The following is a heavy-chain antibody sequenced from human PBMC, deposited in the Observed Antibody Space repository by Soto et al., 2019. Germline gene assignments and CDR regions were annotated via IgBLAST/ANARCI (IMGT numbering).Heavy chain of an antibody. D-gene: IGHD5-12*01. CDR3: AKSLFCGYVDYYYYGMDV. CDR1: GFTFSSYA. Sequence: GGSLRLSCAASGFTFSSYAMSWVRQAPGKGLEWVSAISGSGGSTYYADSVKGRFTISRDNSKNTLYLQMNSLRAEDTAVYYCAKSLFCGYVDYYYYGMDVWGQGTTVTVSS. CDR2: ISGSGGST. J-gene: IGHJ6*02. V-gene: IGHV3-23*01.